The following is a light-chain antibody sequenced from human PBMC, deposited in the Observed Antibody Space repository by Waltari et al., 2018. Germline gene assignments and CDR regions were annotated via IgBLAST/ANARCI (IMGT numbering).Light chain of an antibody. Sequence: SYELTQPPSVSVSPGQTARITCPRDALPIQYAHWYQQKPGQAPVLVLYKDTERPSGVPERFSGSSSGTTVTLTISGVRAEDEADYYCQSADSSGTYVEFGGGTKLTV. CDR2: KDT. CDR3: QSADSSGTYVE. V-gene: IGLV3-25*03. CDR1: ALPIQY. J-gene: IGLJ2*01.